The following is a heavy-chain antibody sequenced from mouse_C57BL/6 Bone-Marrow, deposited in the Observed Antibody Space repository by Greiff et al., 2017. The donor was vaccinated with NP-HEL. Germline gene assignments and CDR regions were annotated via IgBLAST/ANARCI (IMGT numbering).Heavy chain of an antibody. J-gene: IGHJ1*03. CDR2: IRSKSNNYAT. CDR3: VRPYYGSSWGYFEV. D-gene: IGHD1-1*01. CDR1: GFSFNTYA. V-gene: IGHV10-1*01. Sequence: GGGLVQPKGSLKLSCAASGFSFNTYAMNWVRQAPGKGLEWVARIRSKSNNYATYYADSVKDRFTISRDDSESMLYLQMNNLKTEDTAMYYCVRPYYGSSWGYFEVWGTGTTVTVSS.